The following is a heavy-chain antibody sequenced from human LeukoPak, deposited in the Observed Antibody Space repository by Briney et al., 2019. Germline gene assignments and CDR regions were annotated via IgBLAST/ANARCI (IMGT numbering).Heavy chain of an antibody. CDR1: GYTFTSYD. Sequence: ASVKVSCKASGYTFTSYDINWVRQATGQGLEWMGWMNPNSGNTGYAQKFQGRVTMTRNTSISTAYMELSSLRSEDTAVYYCARGGTYCSGGSCYQNWFDPWGQGTLVTVSS. CDR2: MNPNSGNT. J-gene: IGHJ5*02. V-gene: IGHV1-8*01. D-gene: IGHD2-15*01. CDR3: ARGGTYCSGGSCYQNWFDP.